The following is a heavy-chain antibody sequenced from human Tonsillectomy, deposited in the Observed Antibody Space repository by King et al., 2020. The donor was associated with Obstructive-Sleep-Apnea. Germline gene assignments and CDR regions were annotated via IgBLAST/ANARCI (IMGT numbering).Heavy chain of an antibody. CDR1: GFTFDAYA. V-gene: IGHV3-9*01. CDR2: ISWNSGSI. J-gene: IGHJ1*01. CDR3: AKAAPGADEYFQH. Sequence: VQLVESGGGLVQTGRSLRLSCAASGFTFDAYAMHWVRQAPGKGLGWVSGISWNSGSIGYAVSVKGRFTISSDNAKNSLYLQMNSLRAEDTALYYCAKAAPGADEYFQHWGQGTLVTVSS. D-gene: IGHD3-10*01.